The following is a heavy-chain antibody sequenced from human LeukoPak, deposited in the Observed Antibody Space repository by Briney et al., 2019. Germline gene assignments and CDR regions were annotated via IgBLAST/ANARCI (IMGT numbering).Heavy chain of an antibody. D-gene: IGHD6-13*01. CDR2: IYYSGST. Sequence: SETLSLTCTVSGGSISSYYWSWIRQPPGKGLEWIGYIYYSGSTNYNPSLKSRVTISVDTSKNQFSLKLSSVTAADTAVYYCARDRGSWYDPNWFDPWGQGTLVTVSS. V-gene: IGHV4-59*12. CDR3: ARDRGSWYDPNWFDP. CDR1: GGSISSYY. J-gene: IGHJ5*02.